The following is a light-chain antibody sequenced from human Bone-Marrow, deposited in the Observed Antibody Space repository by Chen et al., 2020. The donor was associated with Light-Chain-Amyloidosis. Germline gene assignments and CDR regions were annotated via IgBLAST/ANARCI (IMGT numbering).Light chain of an antibody. CDR3: QQFYRVPFT. Sequence: DIQLTQSPSSLSASIGDRVTITCRASQAISASLAWYQQTPGKAPNLLVYAAYRLQSGVPSRFSGSTSGTDYTLTISGLQPEDFGTYFCQQFYRVPFTFGPGTKLDI. V-gene: IGKV1-NL1*01. CDR2: AAY. CDR1: QAISAS. J-gene: IGKJ3*01.